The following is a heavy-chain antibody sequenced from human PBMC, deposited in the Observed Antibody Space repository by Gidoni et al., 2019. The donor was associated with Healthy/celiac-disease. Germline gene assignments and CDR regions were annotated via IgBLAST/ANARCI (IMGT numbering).Heavy chain of an antibody. CDR1: GGTFNSYA. CDR3: ARDARGGAGFDY. D-gene: IGHD3-10*01. V-gene: IGHV1-69*01. J-gene: IGHJ4*02. CDR2: IIPIFGTA. Sequence: QVQLVQSGAEVKKPGSSVKVSCKASGGTFNSYAISWVRQAPGQGLEWMGGIIPIFGTANYEQKFQGRVPITADESTSTAYMGLSSLRSEDTAVYYCARDARGGAGFDYWGQGTLVTVSS.